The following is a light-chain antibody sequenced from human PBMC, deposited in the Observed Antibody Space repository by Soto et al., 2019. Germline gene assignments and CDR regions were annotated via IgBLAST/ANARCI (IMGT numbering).Light chain of an antibody. CDR1: SSNIGSNY. CDR3: AAWDDSLSGPV. CDR2: RND. Sequence: QTVVTQPPSASGTPGQRVTISCSGSSSNIGSNYGYWYQQLPGTAPKLLIFRNDQRPSGVPDRFSGSKSGTSASLAISGLRSEDEADYYCAAWDDSLSGPVFGGGTKVTVL. V-gene: IGLV1-47*01. J-gene: IGLJ2*01.